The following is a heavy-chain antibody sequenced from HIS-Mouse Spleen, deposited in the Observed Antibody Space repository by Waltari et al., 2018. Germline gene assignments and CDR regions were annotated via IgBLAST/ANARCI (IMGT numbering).Heavy chain of an antibody. CDR3: AREIPYSSSWYDWYFDL. D-gene: IGHD6-13*01. CDR1: GGSISSSSYY. V-gene: IGHV4-39*07. J-gene: IGHJ2*01. Sequence: QLQLQESGPGLVKPSETLSLTCTVSGGSISSSSYYWGWIRQPPGKGLECIGSIYYCGSTYYNPSLKSRVTISVDTSKNQFSLKLSSVTAADTAVYYCAREIPYSSSWYDWYFDLWGRGTLVTVSS. CDR2: IYYCGST.